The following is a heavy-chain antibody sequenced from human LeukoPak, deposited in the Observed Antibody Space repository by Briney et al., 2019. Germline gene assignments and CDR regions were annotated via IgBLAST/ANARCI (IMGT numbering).Heavy chain of an antibody. CDR1: GFTFSSYS. D-gene: IGHD5-12*01. Sequence: PGGSLRLSCAASGFTFSSYSMNWARQAPGKGLEWVSYISSSSSTIYYADSVKGRFTISRDNAKNSLYLQMNSLRAEDTAVYYCARGGATIFDYWGQGTLVTVSS. J-gene: IGHJ4*02. CDR2: ISSSSSTI. V-gene: IGHV3-48*01. CDR3: ARGGATIFDY.